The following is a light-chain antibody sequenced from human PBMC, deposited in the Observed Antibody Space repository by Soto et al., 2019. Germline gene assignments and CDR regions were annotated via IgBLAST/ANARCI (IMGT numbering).Light chain of an antibody. Sequence: IQLTQSPSSLFSSLGDRVTITCRASQDIAIYLAWYQQKPGEAPKLLIYAASTLYGGVPSRFSGSGSGTDFALTITSLKAEDFATYDCQQLRMYPSTFGGGTKVDIK. V-gene: IGKV1-9*01. J-gene: IGKJ4*01. CDR2: AAS. CDR1: QDIAIY. CDR3: QQLRMYPST.